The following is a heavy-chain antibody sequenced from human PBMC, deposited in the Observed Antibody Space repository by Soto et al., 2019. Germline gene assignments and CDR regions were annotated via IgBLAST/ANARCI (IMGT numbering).Heavy chain of an antibody. CDR1: GGSISSYY. CDR2: IYYSGST. Sequence: SETLSLTCTVSGGSISSYYWSWIRQPPGKGLEWIGYIYYSGSTNYNPSLKSRVTISVDTSKNQFSLKLSSVTAADTAVYYCARDYYDSSGYYYYFDYWGQGTLVTVSS. J-gene: IGHJ4*02. D-gene: IGHD3-22*01. CDR3: ARDYYDSSGYYYYFDY. V-gene: IGHV4-59*01.